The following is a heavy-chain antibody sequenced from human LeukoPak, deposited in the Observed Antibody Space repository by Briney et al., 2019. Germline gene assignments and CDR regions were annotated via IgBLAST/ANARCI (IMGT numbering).Heavy chain of an antibody. V-gene: IGHV4-61*02. D-gene: IGHD2-2*01. CDR2: IYTSGST. Sequence: SETLSLTCTVSGGSISSGSYYWSWIRQPAGKGLEWIGRIYTSGSTNYNPSLKSRVTISVDTSKNQFSLKLSSVTAADTAVYYCARALGYCSSTSCSLRAFDIWGQGTMVTVSS. CDR3: ARALGYCSSTSCSLRAFDI. J-gene: IGHJ3*02. CDR1: GGSISSGSYY.